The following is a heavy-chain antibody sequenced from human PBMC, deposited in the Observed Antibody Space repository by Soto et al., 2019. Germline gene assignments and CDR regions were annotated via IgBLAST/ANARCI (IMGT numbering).Heavy chain of an antibody. CDR1: GFPFSSYA. CDR3: ARAYSGRLPRRADYYDVMYC. CDR2: ISGSGGST. J-gene: IGHJ6*04. V-gene: IGHV3-23*01. Sequence: GVSLRLSCAASGFPFSSYAMSGVRQAPGKGLEWVSAISGSGGSTYYADSVKGRFTISRDNSKNTLYLQMNSLRAEDTAVYYCARAYSGRLPRRADYYDVMYCSGKRAKVTGSS. D-gene: IGHD2-15*01.